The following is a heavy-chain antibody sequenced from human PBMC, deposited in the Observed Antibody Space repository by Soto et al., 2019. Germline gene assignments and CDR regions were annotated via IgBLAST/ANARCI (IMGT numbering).Heavy chain of an antibody. J-gene: IGHJ6*02. CDR1: GYTFTSYG. CDR3: ARDKQQLVAGYYYYGMDV. CDR2: INPNSGGT. Sequence: ASVKVSCKTSGYTFTSYGISWVRQAPGQGLEWMGWINPNSGGTNYAQKFQGRVTMTRDTSISTAYMELSRLRSDDTAVYYCARDKQQLVAGYYYYGMDVWGQGTTVTVSS. V-gene: IGHV1-2*02. D-gene: IGHD6-13*01.